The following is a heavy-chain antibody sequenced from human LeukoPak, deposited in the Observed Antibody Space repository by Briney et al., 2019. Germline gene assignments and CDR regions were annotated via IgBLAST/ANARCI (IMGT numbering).Heavy chain of an antibody. CDR3: AGTVRGGINYYCMDV. CDR1: GFTFSSYS. CDR2: ISSSGGST. D-gene: IGHD3-10*01. J-gene: IGHJ6*02. Sequence: GGSLRLSCAASGFTFSSYSMSWVRQAPGKGLEWVSAISSSGGSTYYADSVKGRFTISRDNSKNTMYLQMNRLRAEDPAVYYCAGTVRGGINYYCMDVWGRGTTVTVSS. V-gene: IGHV3-23*01.